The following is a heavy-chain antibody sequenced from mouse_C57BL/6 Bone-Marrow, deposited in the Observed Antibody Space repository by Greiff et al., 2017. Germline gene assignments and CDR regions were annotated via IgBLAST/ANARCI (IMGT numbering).Heavy chain of an antibody. D-gene: IGHD1-1*01. CDR1: GYTFTSYW. CDR2: IYPGSGST. J-gene: IGHJ2*01. V-gene: IGHV1-55*01. CDR3: AREDAYYYGSSLYFDY. Sequence: QVQLQQPGAELVKPGASVKMSCKASGYTFTSYWITWVKQRPGQGLEWIGDIYPGSGSTNYNEKFKSKATLTVDTSSSTAYRQLSSLTAEDSAVYYCAREDAYYYGSSLYFDYGGQGTTLTVSS.